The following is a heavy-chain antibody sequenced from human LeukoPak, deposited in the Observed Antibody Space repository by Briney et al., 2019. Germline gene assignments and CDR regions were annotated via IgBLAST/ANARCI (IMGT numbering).Heavy chain of an antibody. Sequence: PSETLSLTCTVSGGSISSSSYYWGWIRQPPGKGLEWIGSIYYSGSTYYNPSLKSRVTISVDTSKNQFSLKLSSVTAADTAVYYCARGWGNIYYDFWSGYYGFDYWGRGTLVTVSS. J-gene: IGHJ4*02. D-gene: IGHD3-3*01. V-gene: IGHV4-39*07. CDR2: IYYSGST. CDR1: GGSISSSSYY. CDR3: ARGWGNIYYDFWSGYYGFDY.